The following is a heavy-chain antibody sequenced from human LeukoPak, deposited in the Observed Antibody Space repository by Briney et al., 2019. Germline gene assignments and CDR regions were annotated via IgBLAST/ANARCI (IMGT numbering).Heavy chain of an antibody. CDR1: GFSVSTNY. CDR3: ARIKSGIDF. J-gene: IGHJ6*02. V-gene: IGHV3-53*01. CDR2: IYSGGNT. D-gene: IGHD1-26*01. Sequence: GGSLRLSWAASGFSVSTNYMTWVRQAPGKGLEWVSVIYSGGNTYYADSVKGRFTISRDNSKNTLYLQMNSQRAEDTAVYYCARIKSGIDFWGQGTTVTVSS.